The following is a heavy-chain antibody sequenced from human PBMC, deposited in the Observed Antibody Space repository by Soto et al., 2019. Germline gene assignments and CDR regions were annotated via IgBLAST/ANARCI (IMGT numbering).Heavy chain of an antibody. Sequence: QQTPGQGLEWMGGIVPMFGTTTYAEKFKARLAISATRSTITAYMELTSLRSEDTAVYYCARNGTDHSSLSQYTGMDVWGQGTTVTVS. V-gene: IGHV1-69*06. J-gene: IGHJ6*02. CDR2: IVPMFGTT. CDR3: ARNGTDHSSLSQYTGMDV. D-gene: IGHD5-18*01.